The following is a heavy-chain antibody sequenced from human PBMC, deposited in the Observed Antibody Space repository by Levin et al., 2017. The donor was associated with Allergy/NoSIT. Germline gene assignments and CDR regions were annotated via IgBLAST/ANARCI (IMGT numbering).Heavy chain of an antibody. CDR2: ISSSSSYI. D-gene: IGHD5-12*01. V-gene: IGHV3-21*01. CDR1: GFTFSSYS. CDR3: ARGPRGYSGYDPLDY. J-gene: IGHJ4*02. Sequence: GGSLRLSCAASGFTFSSYSMNWVRQAPGKGLEWVSSISSSSSYIYYADSVKGRFTISRDNAKNSLYLQMNSLRAEDTAVYYCARGPRGYSGYDPLDYWGQGTLVTVSS.